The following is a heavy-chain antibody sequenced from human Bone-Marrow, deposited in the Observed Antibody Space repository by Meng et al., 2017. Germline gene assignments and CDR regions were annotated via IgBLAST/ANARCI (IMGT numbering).Heavy chain of an antibody. CDR3: ARTYYFDSTGYSSPFDY. CDR1: GFTLSRYA. CDR2: ISDDGTKK. V-gene: IGHV3-30*04. D-gene: IGHD3-22*01. J-gene: IGHJ4*02. Sequence: GESLKISCAASGFTLSRYAMHWVRQAPGKGLEWVAIISDDGTKKDYADSVRGRFTISRDKSKNTLFLQMNSLRADDTAMYYCARTYYFDSTGYSSPFDYWGQGTLVTVSS.